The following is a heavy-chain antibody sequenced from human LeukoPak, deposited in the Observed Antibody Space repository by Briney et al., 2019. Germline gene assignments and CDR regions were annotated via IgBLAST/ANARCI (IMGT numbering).Heavy chain of an antibody. CDR2: INPSGGST. J-gene: IGHJ4*02. V-gene: IGHV1-46*01. D-gene: IGHD5-24*01. CDR1: GYTFTSYY. CDR3: ARVAWDGYSFGY. Sequence: ASVKVSCKASGYTFTSYYMHWVRQAPGQGLEWMGIINPSGGSTSYAQKFQGRVTMTRDTSTSTVCMELSSLRSEDTAVYYCARVAWDGYSFGYWGQGTLVTVSS.